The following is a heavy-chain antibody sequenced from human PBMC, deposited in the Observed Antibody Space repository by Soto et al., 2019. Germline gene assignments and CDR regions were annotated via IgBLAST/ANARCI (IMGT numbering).Heavy chain of an antibody. Sequence: GSLRLSCVTSEFTFNSYWMSWVRQTPGQGLECVARINHDGSDKNYVDSVKGRFTISRDNAKNSLFLQMNSLRADDTAVYYCTTLSWDASDWHWGLGALVTVSS. CDR1: EFTFNSYW. CDR2: INHDGSDK. CDR3: TTLSWDASDWH. J-gene: IGHJ4*02. D-gene: IGHD6-19*01. V-gene: IGHV3-7*03.